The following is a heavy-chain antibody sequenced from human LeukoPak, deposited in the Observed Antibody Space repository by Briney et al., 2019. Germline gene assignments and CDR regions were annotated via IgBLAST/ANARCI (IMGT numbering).Heavy chain of an antibody. V-gene: IGHV3-48*04. CDR2: INDNGSTR. J-gene: IGHJ3*02. D-gene: IGHD1-26*01. CDR3: TRQETSSYNGAFDI. CDR1: GFTFSDYT. Sequence: GGALRLSCGASGFTFSDYTMSWVRRAPGKGLEWVSGINDNGSTRFYAASVKGRFTISRDNAKNSLYLQMNSLRADDTAVYYCTRQETSSYNGAFDIWGQGTMVTVSS.